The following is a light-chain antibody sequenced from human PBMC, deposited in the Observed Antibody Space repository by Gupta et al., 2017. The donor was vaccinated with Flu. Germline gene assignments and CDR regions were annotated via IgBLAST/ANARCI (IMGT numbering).Light chain of an antibody. CDR2: DNN. CDR3: GPWDSSLSAGRV. V-gene: IGLV1-51*01. Sequence: QSVWTQPRAVSAAPGQKVTISCSGSSSNIGNNYVSWYQQLPGTAPKLLIYDNNKRPSGIPDRFSGSKSGTSATLGITGLQTGDEADYYCGPWDSSLSAGRVFGGGTKLTVL. J-gene: IGLJ3*02. CDR1: SSNIGNNY.